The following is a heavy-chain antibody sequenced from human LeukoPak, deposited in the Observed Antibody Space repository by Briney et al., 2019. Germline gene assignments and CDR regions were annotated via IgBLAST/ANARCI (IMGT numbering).Heavy chain of an antibody. CDR2: INHSGST. Sequence: SETLSLTCAVYGGSFSGYYWSWIRQPPGKGLEWIGEINHSGSTNNNPSLKSRVTISVDTSKNRFSLRLSSVTAADTAVYYCARGGGGWCLDYWGQGTLVPVSS. CDR1: GGSFSGYY. D-gene: IGHD6-19*01. CDR3: ARGGGGWCLDY. V-gene: IGHV4-34*01. J-gene: IGHJ4*02.